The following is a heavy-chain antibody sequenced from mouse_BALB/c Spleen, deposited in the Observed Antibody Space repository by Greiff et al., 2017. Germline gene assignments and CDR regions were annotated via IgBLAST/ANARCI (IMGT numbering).Heavy chain of an antibody. Sequence: QVQLQQSGAELVRPGSSVKISCKASGYAFSSYWMNWVKQRPGQGLEWIGQIYPGDGDTNYNGKFKGKATLTADKSSSTAYMQLSSLTSEDSAVYFCARTTYGSSYAMDYWGQGTSVTVSS. J-gene: IGHJ4*01. D-gene: IGHD1-1*01. V-gene: IGHV1-80*01. CDR1: GYAFSSYW. CDR3: ARTTYGSSYAMDY. CDR2: IYPGDGDT.